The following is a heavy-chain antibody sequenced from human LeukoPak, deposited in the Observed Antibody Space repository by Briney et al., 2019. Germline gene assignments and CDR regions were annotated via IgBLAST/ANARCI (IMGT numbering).Heavy chain of an antibody. V-gene: IGHV1-2*02. Sequence: ASVKVSCKVSGDIFSTYYIQWVRHAPGEGLEWVGWINTDIGGTNSAPKFQGRVSMTTDTSISTAYLELTRLTSDDTAIYYCARNWELWGQGTLVTVSS. D-gene: IGHD1-26*01. J-gene: IGHJ4*02. CDR3: ARNWEL. CDR1: GDIFSTYY. CDR2: INTDIGGT.